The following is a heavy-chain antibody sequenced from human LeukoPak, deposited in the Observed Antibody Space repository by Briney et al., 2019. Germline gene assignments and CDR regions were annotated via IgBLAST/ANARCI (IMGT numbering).Heavy chain of an antibody. J-gene: IGHJ4*02. CDR2: ISGGGGST. Sequence: GGSLRLSCAASGFTFSSYAMSWVRQAPGKGLEWVSAISGGGGSTYYADSVRGRFTISRDNSKNTLCLQMNSLRAEDTAVYYCAKESDSSGYYYEYFEYWGQGTLVTVSS. V-gene: IGHV3-23*01. CDR1: GFTFSSYA. D-gene: IGHD3-22*01. CDR3: AKESDSSGYYYEYFEY.